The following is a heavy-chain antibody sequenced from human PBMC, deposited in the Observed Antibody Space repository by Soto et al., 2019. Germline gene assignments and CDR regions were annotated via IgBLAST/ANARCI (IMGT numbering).Heavy chain of an antibody. CDR3: HLGGLTMVRGVIIPYFDY. CDR2: MNPNSGNT. D-gene: IGHD3-10*01. CDR1: GYTFTSYD. V-gene: IGHV1-8*01. Sequence: QVQLVQSGAEVKKPGASVKVSCKASGYTFTSYDINWVRQATGQGLEWMGWMNPNSGNTGYAQKFQGRVTMTRNTSISTAYMELSSLRSEDTAVYYCHLGGLTMVRGVIIPYFDYWGQGTLVTVSS. J-gene: IGHJ4*02.